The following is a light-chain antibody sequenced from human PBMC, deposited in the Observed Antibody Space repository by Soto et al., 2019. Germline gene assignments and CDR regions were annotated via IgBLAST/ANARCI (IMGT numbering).Light chain of an antibody. CDR1: QSVSIN. CDR2: GAS. V-gene: IGKV3-15*01. CDR3: QQRSNWPPIT. J-gene: IGKJ5*01. Sequence: EIVMTQSPATLSVSPGERATLSCRASQSVSINLAWYQQKPGQVPRLLIYGASTRANGIPDRFSGSGSGTDFTLTISSLEPEDFAVYYCQQRSNWPPITFGQGTRLEIK.